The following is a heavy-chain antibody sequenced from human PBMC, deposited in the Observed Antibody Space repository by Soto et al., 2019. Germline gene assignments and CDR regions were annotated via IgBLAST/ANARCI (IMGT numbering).Heavy chain of an antibody. CDR2: ISGSGGST. CDR3: AKDYSHFGYCSGGSCYSVYDAFDI. Sequence: GGSLRLSCAASGFTFSSYAMSWVRQAPGKGLEWVSAISGSGGSTYYADSVKGRFTISRDNSKNTLYLQMNSLRAEDTAVYYCAKDYSHFGYCSGGSCYSVYDAFDIWGQGTMVTVSS. V-gene: IGHV3-23*01. D-gene: IGHD2-15*01. CDR1: GFTFSSYA. J-gene: IGHJ3*02.